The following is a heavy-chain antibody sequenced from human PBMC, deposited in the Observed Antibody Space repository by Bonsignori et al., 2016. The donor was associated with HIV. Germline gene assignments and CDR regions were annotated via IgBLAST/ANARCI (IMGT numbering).Heavy chain of an antibody. CDR2: IIPIFGTA. D-gene: IGHD2-2*01. V-gene: IGHV1-69*01. J-gene: IGHJ4*02. Sequence: WVRQAPGQGLEWMGGIIPIFGTANYAQKFQGRVTITADESTSTAYMELSSLRSEDTAVYYCARGYCSSTSCPFDYWGQGTLVTVSS. CDR3: ARGYCSSTSCPFDY.